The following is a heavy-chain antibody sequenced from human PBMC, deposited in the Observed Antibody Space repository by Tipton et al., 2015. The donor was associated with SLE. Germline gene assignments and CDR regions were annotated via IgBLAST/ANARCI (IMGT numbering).Heavy chain of an antibody. CDR1: GFSFDDYP. Sequence: SLRLSCVASGFSFDDYPMHWVRHSPVTGLEWVSLITCNGGTIYYSASVRGRFTISRDNSKNSLYLQMNALRPEDTALYYCAKGRYSGTSGALDSWGQGTLVTVSS. J-gene: IGHJ4*02. CDR3: AKGRYSGTSGALDS. CDR2: ITCNGGTI. V-gene: IGHV3-43*01. D-gene: IGHD1-26*01.